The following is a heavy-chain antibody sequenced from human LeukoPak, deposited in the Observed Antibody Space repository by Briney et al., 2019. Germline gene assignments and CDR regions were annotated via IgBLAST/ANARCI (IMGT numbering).Heavy chain of an antibody. D-gene: IGHD3-10*01. CDR3: AKDRDFYGSGSY. CDR1: GITFSIYW. V-gene: IGHV3-9*01. Sequence: GGSLRLSCAASGITFSIYWMNWVRQAPGKGLEWVSGISWNSGSIGYADSVKGRFTISRDNAKNSLYLQMNSLRAEDTALYYCAKDRDFYGSGSYWGQGTLVTVSS. CDR2: ISWNSGSI. J-gene: IGHJ4*02.